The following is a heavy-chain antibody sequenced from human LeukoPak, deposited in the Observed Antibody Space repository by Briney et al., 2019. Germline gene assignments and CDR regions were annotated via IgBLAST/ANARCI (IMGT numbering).Heavy chain of an antibody. CDR3: ARDRGYSYGSTCVDYMDV. CDR1: GGSISSGSYY. V-gene: IGHV4-61*02. D-gene: IGHD5-18*01. J-gene: IGHJ6*03. CDR2: IYTSGST. Sequence: SETLSLTCTVSGGSISSGSYYWSWIRQPPGKGLEWIGRIYTSGSTNYNPSLKSRVTISVDTSKNQFSLKLSSVTAADTAVYYCARDRGYSYGSTCVDYMDVWGKGTTVTISS.